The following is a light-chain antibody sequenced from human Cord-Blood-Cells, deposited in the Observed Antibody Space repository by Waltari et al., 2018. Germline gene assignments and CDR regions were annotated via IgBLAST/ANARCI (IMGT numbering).Light chain of an antibody. CDR3: QQYGSSPWT. Sequence: EIVLTQSPGTLALSPGERPTLSCRASQSVSSGYFAWYQQKPGQAPRLLIYGASSRATGIPDRFSGSGSGTDFTLTISRLEPEDFAVYYCQQYGSSPWTFGQGTKVEIK. V-gene: IGKV3-20*01. CDR2: GAS. J-gene: IGKJ1*01. CDR1: QSVSSGY.